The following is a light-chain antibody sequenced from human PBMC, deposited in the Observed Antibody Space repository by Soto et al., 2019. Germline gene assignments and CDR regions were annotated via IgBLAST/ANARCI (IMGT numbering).Light chain of an antibody. J-gene: IGKJ1*01. Sequence: EIVLTQSPGTLSLSPGERATLSCRASQSVSSYLAWYQQKPGQAPRLLIYDASTRATGISARFSGSGSGTDLTLTISSLGREDFAVYYCQKRSNWPVTFVQGTKVEVK. CDR1: QSVSSY. V-gene: IGKV3-11*01. CDR3: QKRSNWPVT. CDR2: DAS.